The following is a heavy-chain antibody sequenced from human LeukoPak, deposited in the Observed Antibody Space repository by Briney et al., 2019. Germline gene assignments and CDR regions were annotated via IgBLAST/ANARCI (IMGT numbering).Heavy chain of an antibody. CDR1: GYTFTGYY. Sequence: ASVKVSCKASGYTFTGYYMHWVRQAPGQGLEWMGWINPNSGGTNYAQKFQGRVTMTRDTSISTAYMELSSLRSEDTAVYYCARPGENCSSTSCSPNDVFDIWGQGTMVTVSS. CDR3: ARPGENCSSTSCSPNDVFDI. D-gene: IGHD2-2*01. V-gene: IGHV1-2*02. CDR2: INPNSGGT. J-gene: IGHJ3*02.